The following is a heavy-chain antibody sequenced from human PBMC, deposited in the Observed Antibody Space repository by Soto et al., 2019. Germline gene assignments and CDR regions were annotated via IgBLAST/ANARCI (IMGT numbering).Heavy chain of an antibody. J-gene: IGHJ6*03. CDR1: GGSISSSSYY. V-gene: IGHV4-39*01. CDR3: ASSFSGYDPFYYYYYMDV. D-gene: IGHD5-12*01. CDR2: IYYSGST. Sequence: QLQLQESGPGLVKPSETLSLTCTVSGGSISSSSYYWGWIRQPPGKGLEWIGSIYYSGSTYYNPFLKSRVTISVDTSKNQFSLKLSSVSAADTAVYYCASSFSGYDPFYYYYYMDVWGKGTKVTV.